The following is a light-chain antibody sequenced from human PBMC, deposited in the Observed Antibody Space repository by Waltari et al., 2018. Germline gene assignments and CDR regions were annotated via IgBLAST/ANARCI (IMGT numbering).Light chain of an antibody. CDR2: EVT. V-gene: IGLV2-23*02. CDR1: SCYSGSYKL. CDR3: CSYAGSGTLDVV. J-gene: IGLJ2*01. Sequence: QSALTQPASVSGSPGQSITISCTGASCYSGSYKLVPWSQQHPGKAPKVMIYEVTKRPSGVSDRFSGSRSGNTASLTISGLQPEDEADYYCCSYAGSGTLDVVFGGGTKLTVL.